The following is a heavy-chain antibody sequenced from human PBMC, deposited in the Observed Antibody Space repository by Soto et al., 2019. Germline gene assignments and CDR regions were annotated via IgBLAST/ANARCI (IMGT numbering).Heavy chain of an antibody. CDR2: IYWNDDK. D-gene: IGHD2-8*01. J-gene: IGHJ4*02. CDR1: GFSLRTSGVG. Sequence: QITLKESGPTLVKPTQTLTLTCTFSGFSLRTSGVGVGWIRQPPGKALEWLALIYWNDDKRYSPSLKSRLTRPKDASKNQVVLTMTNMDPVDTATYYCAHRRRGVGYCTNVACYTSVYYFDYWGQGTLVTVSS. CDR3: AHRRRGVGYCTNVACYTSVYYFDY. V-gene: IGHV2-5*01.